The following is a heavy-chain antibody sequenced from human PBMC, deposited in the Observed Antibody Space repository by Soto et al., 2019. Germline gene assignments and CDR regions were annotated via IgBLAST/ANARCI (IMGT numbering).Heavy chain of an antibody. D-gene: IGHD3-9*01. V-gene: IGHV1-8*01. CDR2: MNPISGNT. CDR3: ARSRLGYFDY. Sequence: ASVKVSCKASGYTFSSDDINWVRQATGQGLEWMGWMNPISGNTDYAQKFQGRVTMTRNTATSTAYMELSSLRSEDTAVYYCARSRLGYFDYWGQGSLVTVSS. J-gene: IGHJ4*02. CDR1: GYTFSSDD.